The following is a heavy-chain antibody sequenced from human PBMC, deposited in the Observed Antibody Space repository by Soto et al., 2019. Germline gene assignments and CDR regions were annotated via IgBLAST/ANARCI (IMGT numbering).Heavy chain of an antibody. D-gene: IGHD4-4*01. J-gene: IGHJ4*02. CDR2: IYNDGST. V-gene: IGHV3-66*01. CDR1: GFIVSTSY. Sequence: EVQLVESGGGLVQPGGSLRLSCVASGFIVSTSYMSWVRQAPGKGLEWVSIIYNDGSTYYADSVKGRFTVSRDDSKNTLYLEILSLRAEDTAVYYCARDSYTRYWGQGTLVTVSS. CDR3: ARDSYTRY.